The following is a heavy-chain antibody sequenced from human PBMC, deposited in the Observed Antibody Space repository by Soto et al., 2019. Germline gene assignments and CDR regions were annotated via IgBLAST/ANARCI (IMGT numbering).Heavy chain of an antibody. CDR3: ARDLAVAGNWFDP. CDR1: GGSIGSSSW. J-gene: IGHJ5*02. V-gene: IGHV4-4*02. Sequence: SETLSLTCAVSGGSIGSSSWWSLFRQPPGKGLEWIGEIYHSGSTNYNPSLKSRVTISVDKSKNQFSLKLSSVTAADTAVYYCARDLAVAGNWFDPWGQGTLVTVSS. CDR2: IYHSGST. D-gene: IGHD6-19*01.